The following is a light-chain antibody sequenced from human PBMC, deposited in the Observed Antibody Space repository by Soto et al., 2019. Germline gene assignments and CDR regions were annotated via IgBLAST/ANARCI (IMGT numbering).Light chain of an antibody. CDR3: SSYTTASFYV. J-gene: IGLJ1*01. V-gene: IGLV2-14*03. Sequence: QSVLTQPASVSGSPGQSITISCTGSSSDIGAFNYVAWYQQHPGKAPKLIIHGVTNRPSGVSSRFSGSKSDYTASLTISGLQAEDEADYYCSSYTTASFYVLGTGTKV. CDR2: GVT. CDR1: SSDIGAFNY.